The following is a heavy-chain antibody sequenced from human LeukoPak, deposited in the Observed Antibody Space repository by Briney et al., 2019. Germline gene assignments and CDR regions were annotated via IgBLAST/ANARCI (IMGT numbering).Heavy chain of an antibody. Sequence: PSETLSLTCTVSGGSISSSSYYWGWIRQPPGKGLEWIGSIYNSGNTYYTPSLKSRVTISVDTSKNQCSLKLSSVTAADTAVYYCAREVVVATTDWFDPWGQGTLVTVSS. D-gene: IGHD2-15*01. V-gene: IGHV4-39*07. CDR3: AREVVVATTDWFDP. CDR2: IYNSGNT. CDR1: GGSISSSSYY. J-gene: IGHJ5*02.